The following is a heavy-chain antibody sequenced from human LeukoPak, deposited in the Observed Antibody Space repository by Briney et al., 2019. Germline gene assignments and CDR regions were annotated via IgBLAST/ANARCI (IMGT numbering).Heavy chain of an antibody. Sequence: SETLSLTCTVSGGSISSGDYYWSWIRQPPGKGLEWIGYIYYSGSTYYNPSLKSRVTISVDTSKNQFSLKLSSVTAADTAVYYCARDFAFGYSGYFDLWGRGTLVTVSS. J-gene: IGHJ2*01. D-gene: IGHD2-21*01. CDR2: IYYSGST. V-gene: IGHV4-30-4*01. CDR3: ARDFAFGYSGYFDL. CDR1: GGSISSGDYY.